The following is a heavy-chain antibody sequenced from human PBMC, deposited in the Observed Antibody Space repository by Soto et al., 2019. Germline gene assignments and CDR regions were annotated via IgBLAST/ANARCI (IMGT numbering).Heavy chain of an antibody. CDR1: GGSIISGGYY. D-gene: IGHD6-13*01. CDR3: AREVAAGFFDY. Sequence: SETLSLTCTVSGGSIISGGYYWSWIRQHPGKGLEWIGYIYYSGSTYYNPSLKSRVTISVDTSKSQFSLKLSSVTAADTAVYYCAREVAAGFFDYWGQGTLVTVSS. V-gene: IGHV4-31*03. J-gene: IGHJ4*02. CDR2: IYYSGST.